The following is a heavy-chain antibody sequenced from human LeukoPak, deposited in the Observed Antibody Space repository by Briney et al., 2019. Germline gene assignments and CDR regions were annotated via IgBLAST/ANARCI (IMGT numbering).Heavy chain of an antibody. CDR3: ARGRGTSGSYFDY. J-gene: IGHJ4*02. D-gene: IGHD1-26*01. CDR2: IKQDGSEK. CDR1: GFTFSSYW. Sequence: GGSLRLSCAASGFTFSSYWMSWVRQAPGKGLEWVANIKQDGSEKNYVDSVKGRFTISRDNAKNSLYLQMNSLRAEDTAVYYCARGRGTSGSYFDYWGQGTLVTVSS. V-gene: IGHV3-7*01.